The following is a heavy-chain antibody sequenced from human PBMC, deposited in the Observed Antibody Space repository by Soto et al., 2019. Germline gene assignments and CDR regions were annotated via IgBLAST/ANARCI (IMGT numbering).Heavy chain of an antibody. J-gene: IGHJ4*02. Sequence: SRRLSCTASEFTFGDYAMSWFRQAPGKGLEWVGFIRSKAYGGTTEYAASVKGRFTISRDDSKSIAYLQMNSLKTEDTAVYYCTTHYYDSRRFGYWGQGTLVTVSS. D-gene: IGHD3-22*01. CDR3: TTHYYDSRRFGY. V-gene: IGHV3-49*03. CDR1: EFTFGDYA. CDR2: IRSKAYGGTT.